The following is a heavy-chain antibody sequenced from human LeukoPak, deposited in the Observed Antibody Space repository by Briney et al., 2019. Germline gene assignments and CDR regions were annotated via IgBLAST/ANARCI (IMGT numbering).Heavy chain of an antibody. CDR1: GFAVTSNY. J-gene: IGHJ6*02. V-gene: IGHV3-66*01. Sequence: GGSLRLSCAVSGFAVTSNYMSWVRQAPGKGLEWVSVVYPGGFTYHADSVKGRFTISRDTSKNTVYLQMNSLRAEDTAVYYCAIGGVIWRMDVWGQGTTVTVSS. CDR2: VYPGGFT. CDR3: AIGGVIWRMDV. D-gene: IGHD2/OR15-2a*01.